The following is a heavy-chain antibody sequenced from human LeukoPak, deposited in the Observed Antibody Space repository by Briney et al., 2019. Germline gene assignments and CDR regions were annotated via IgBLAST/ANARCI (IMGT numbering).Heavy chain of an antibody. D-gene: IGHD4-23*01. V-gene: IGHV3-7*03. CDR1: GFTFTTYW. J-gene: IGHJ4*02. CDR3: AKDHNGAITVVIDY. CDR2: INQDGSEK. Sequence: GGSLRLSCAASGFTFTTYWMSWVRQAPGKVLEWVANINQDGSEKYYVDSVKGRFTISRDNAKNSLYLQMNSLRAEDTALYYCAKDHNGAITVVIDYWGQGTLVTVSS.